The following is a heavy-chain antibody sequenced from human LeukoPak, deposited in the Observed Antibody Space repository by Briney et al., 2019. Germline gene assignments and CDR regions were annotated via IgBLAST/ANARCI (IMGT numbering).Heavy chain of an antibody. J-gene: IGHJ4*02. V-gene: IGHV3-30*02. CDR1: GFTFSSYG. D-gene: IGHD3-3*01. CDR2: IRYDGSNK. Sequence: GGSLRLSCAASGFTFSSYGMHWVRQAPGKGLEWVAFIRYDGSNKYYADSVKGRFTISRDNSKNTLYLQMNSLRAEDTAVYYCARDLTIFGVVTHLFDYWGQGTLVTVSS. CDR3: ARDLTIFGVVTHLFDY.